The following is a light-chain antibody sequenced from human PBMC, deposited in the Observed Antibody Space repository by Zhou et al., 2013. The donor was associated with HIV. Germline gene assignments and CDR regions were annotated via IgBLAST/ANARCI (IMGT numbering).Light chain of an antibody. CDR3: LHYADVPLT. J-gene: IGKJ4*01. Sequence: DIQLTQSPSFLSASVGDRVTITCRASQGIGSYLAWYQQKPGKAPKLLIYGAYNLETGAPSRFSGRGTGTNFTFAISRLQTEDTGTYYCLHYADVPLTFGGGTKVE. CDR2: GAY. V-gene: IGKV1-33*01. CDR1: QGIGSY.